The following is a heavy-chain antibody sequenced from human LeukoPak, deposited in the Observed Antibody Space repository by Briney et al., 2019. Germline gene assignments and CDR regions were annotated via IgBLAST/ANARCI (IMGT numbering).Heavy chain of an antibody. CDR2: INHSGST. V-gene: IGHV4-34*01. J-gene: IGHJ4*02. CDR3: ARDGRAGSLFAY. D-gene: IGHD6-19*01. CDR1: GGSFSGYY. Sequence: SETLSLTCAVYGGSFSGYYWSWIRQPPGKGLEWIGEINHSGSTNYNPSLKSRVTISVDTSKNQFSLKLSSVTAADTAIYYCARDGRAGSLFAYWGQGTLVTVSS.